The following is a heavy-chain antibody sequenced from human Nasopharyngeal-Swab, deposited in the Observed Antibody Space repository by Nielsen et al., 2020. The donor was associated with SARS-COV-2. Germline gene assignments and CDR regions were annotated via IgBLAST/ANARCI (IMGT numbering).Heavy chain of an antibody. CDR1: GFTFSSYA. CDR2: ISGSGGTT. V-gene: IGHV3-23*01. J-gene: IGHJ4*02. D-gene: IGHD3-10*01. CDR3: AKGFYGDRDY. Sequence: GGSLRLSCAASGFTFSSYAMSWVRQAPGKGLEWVSAISGSGGTTYYADSVKGRFTISRDNSKNTLFLLMNSLRAEDTAIYYCAKGFYGDRDYWGQGTLVTVSS.